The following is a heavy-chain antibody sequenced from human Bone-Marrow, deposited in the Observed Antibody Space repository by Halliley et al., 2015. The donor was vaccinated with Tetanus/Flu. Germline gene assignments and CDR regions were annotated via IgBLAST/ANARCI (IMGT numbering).Heavy chain of an antibody. V-gene: IGHV3-30*18. D-gene: IGHD1-26*01. CDR2: LSYDGSEK. J-gene: IGHJ4*02. CDR3: AKDAATRWEVPDH. Sequence: WLAVLSYDGSEKHYSDSVKGRFTISRDNSKNTLYLQMDSLRTEDTAVYYCAKDAATRWEVPDHWGQGTLVTVSS.